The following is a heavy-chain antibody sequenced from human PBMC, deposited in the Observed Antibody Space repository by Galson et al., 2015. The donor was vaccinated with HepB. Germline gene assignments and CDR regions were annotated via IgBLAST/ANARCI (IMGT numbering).Heavy chain of an antibody. CDR3: ARDAADWNDGRYKDGRYMDHQHYMDV. Sequence: SLRLSCAASGFTFGNYAMHWVRQAPGKGLEWVAYISFDGGHKHFRESVKGRSTISRDNSKNTLFLHIHSLGIEDTGLYYCARDAADWNDGRYKDGRYMDHQHYMDVWGSGTTVTVS. V-gene: IGHV3-33*05. D-gene: IGHD1-1*01. CDR2: ISFDGGHK. J-gene: IGHJ6*03. CDR1: GFTFGNYA.